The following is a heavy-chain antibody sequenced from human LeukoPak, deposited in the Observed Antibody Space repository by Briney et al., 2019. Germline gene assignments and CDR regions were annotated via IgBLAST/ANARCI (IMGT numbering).Heavy chain of an antibody. CDR3: ARVRIAARPFYDY. V-gene: IGHV4-34*01. CDR1: GGSFSGYY. J-gene: IGHJ4*02. D-gene: IGHD6-6*01. CDR2: INHSGST. Sequence: PSETLSLTCAVYGGSFSGYYWSWIRQPPGKGLEWIGEINHSGSTNYNPSLKSRVTISVDTSKNQFSLKLSSVTAADTAVYYCARVRIAARPFYDYWGQGTLVTVSS.